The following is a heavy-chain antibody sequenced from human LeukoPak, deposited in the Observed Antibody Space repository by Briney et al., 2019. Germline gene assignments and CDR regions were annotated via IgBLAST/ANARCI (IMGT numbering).Heavy chain of an antibody. D-gene: IGHD5-18*01. CDR2: IYPGDSDT. CDR1: GYSFTNYW. Sequence: GESLKISCKGSGYSFTNYWIGWVRQMPGKGLEWMGIIYPGDSDTIYSPSFQGQVTISADKSISTAYLQWISLKASDTAMYYCARHLAYSYGYDDDYFDYWGQGTLVTVSS. J-gene: IGHJ4*02. V-gene: IGHV5-51*01. CDR3: ARHLAYSYGYDDDYFDY.